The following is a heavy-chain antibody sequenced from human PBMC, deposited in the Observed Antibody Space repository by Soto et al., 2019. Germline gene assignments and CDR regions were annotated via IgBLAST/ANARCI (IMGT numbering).Heavy chain of an antibody. J-gene: IGHJ4*02. D-gene: IGHD3-16*01. Sequence: SQTLSLTCAISGDSVSGNSAAWNWIRQSPSRGLEWLGRTYYRSRWYNDYAVSVKSRITVTPDTSKNQFSLHLNSVTPEDTAVYDCAREFPYYVSSDSYLDYGGQGALVTVS. CDR1: GDSVSGNSAA. CDR2: TYYRSRWYN. CDR3: AREFPYYVSSDSYLDY. V-gene: IGHV6-1*01.